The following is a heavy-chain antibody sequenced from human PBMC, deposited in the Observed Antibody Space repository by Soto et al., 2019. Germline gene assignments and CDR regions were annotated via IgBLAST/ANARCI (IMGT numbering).Heavy chain of an antibody. J-gene: IGHJ6*02. CDR2: IVVGSGNT. V-gene: IGHV1-58*01. CDR3: AADPIYDILTGYWYYYSMDV. D-gene: IGHD3-9*01. Sequence: SVKVSCKASGFTFTSSAVQWVRQARGQRLEWIGWIVVGSGNTNYAQKFQERVTITRDMSTSTAYMELSSLRSEDTAVYYCAADPIYDILTGYWYYYSMDVWGQGTTVTVSS. CDR1: GFTFTSSA.